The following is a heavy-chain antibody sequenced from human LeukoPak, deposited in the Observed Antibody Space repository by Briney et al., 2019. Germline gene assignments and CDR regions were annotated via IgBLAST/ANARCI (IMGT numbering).Heavy chain of an antibody. V-gene: IGHV4-4*07. CDR2: IYTSGST. D-gene: IGHD3-3*01. CDR1: GGSTSSYY. J-gene: IGHJ5*02. CDR3: ARAQTIFGVVTHNWFDP. Sequence: SETLSLTCTVSGGSTSSYYWSWIRQPAGKGLEWIGRIYTSGSTNYNPSLKSRVAMSVDTSKNQFSLKLSSVTAADTAVYYCARAQTIFGVVTHNWFDPWGQGTLVTVSS.